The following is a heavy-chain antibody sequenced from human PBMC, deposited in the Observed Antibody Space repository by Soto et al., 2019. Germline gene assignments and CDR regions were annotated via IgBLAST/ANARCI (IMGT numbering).Heavy chain of an antibody. J-gene: IGHJ5*02. V-gene: IGHV1-24*01. D-gene: IGHD3-3*01. CDR3: ATILSYYDFWSGYYPNWFEP. Sequence: ASVKVSCKVSGYTLTELSMHWVRQAPGKGLEWMGGFDPEDGETIYAQKFQGRVTMTEDTSTDTAYMELSSLRSEDTAVYYCATILSYYDFWSGYYPNWFEPWGQGTLVTVSS. CDR2: FDPEDGET. CDR1: GYTLTELS.